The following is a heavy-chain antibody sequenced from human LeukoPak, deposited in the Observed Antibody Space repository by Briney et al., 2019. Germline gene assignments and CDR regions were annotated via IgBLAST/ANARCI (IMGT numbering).Heavy chain of an antibody. D-gene: IGHD6-6*01. CDR1: GGSISSGGYY. Sequence: SETLSLTCTVSGGSISSGGYYWSWIRQHPGKGLEWIGYIYYSGSTYYNPSLKSRVTISVDTSKNQFSLKLSSVTAADTAVYYCARMQQLVRAFDYWGQGTQVTVSS. J-gene: IGHJ4*02. CDR3: ARMQQLVRAFDY. V-gene: IGHV4-31*03. CDR2: IYYSGST.